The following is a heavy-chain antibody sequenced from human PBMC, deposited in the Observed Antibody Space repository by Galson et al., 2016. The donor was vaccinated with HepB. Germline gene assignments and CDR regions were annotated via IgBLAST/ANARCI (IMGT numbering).Heavy chain of an antibody. Sequence: SLRLSCAASGFTFSDYYMNWIRQAPGKGLEWVSYISSSGRIIHYADSLKGRFIISRDNAKNSLYLQMDSLRADDTAVYYCARDRQWLDFDYWGQGTLVTVSS. J-gene: IGHJ4*02. CDR3: ARDRQWLDFDY. CDR2: ISSSGRII. V-gene: IGHV3-11*01. CDR1: GFTFSDYY. D-gene: IGHD6-19*01.